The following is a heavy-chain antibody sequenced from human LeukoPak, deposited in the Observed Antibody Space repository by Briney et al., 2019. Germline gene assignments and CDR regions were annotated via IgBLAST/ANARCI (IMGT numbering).Heavy chain of an antibody. CDR3: ARDYYDSSGYYSGRYYYYMDV. J-gene: IGHJ6*03. CDR2: IIPIFGTA. CDR1: GGTFSIYA. D-gene: IGHD3-22*01. Sequence: SVKVSYTASGGTFSIYAISWVRQAPGQGLEWMGGIIPIFGTANYAQKFQGRVTITTDESTSTAYMELSSLRSEDTAVYYCARDYYDSSGYYSGRYYYYMDVWGKGTTVTVSS. V-gene: IGHV1-69*05.